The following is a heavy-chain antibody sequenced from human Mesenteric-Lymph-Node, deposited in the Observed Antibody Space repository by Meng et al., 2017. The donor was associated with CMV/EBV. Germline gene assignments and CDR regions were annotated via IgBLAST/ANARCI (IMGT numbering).Heavy chain of an antibody. CDR2: ISGTGGST. CDR1: GFTFSTYT. CDR3: ASYYDFWSGSLGY. D-gene: IGHD3-3*01. V-gene: IGHV3-23*01. Sequence: GESLKISCAASGFTFSTYTMNWVRQAPGKGLEWVSAISGTGGSTYYADSVKGRFTISRDNSKNTLYLQMNSLRAEDTAVYYCASYYDFWSGSLGYWGQGTLVTVSS. J-gene: IGHJ4*02.